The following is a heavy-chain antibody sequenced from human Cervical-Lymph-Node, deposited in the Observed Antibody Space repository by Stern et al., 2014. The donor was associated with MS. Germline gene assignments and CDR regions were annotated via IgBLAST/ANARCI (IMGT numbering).Heavy chain of an antibody. CDR2: ISSTIGIT. J-gene: IGHJ4*02. CDR3: ARGYSSSWYAPDY. CDR1: GFTFSDYS. D-gene: IGHD6-13*01. V-gene: IGHV3-48*02. Sequence: EMQLVESGGGLVQPGGSLRLSCTASGFTFSDYSMTWVRQAPGKGLEWVSYISSTIGITNYADSVKGRFTISRDNAKKSLFLQMNSLRDDDTAVYYCARGYSSSWYAPDYWGQGTLVIVSS.